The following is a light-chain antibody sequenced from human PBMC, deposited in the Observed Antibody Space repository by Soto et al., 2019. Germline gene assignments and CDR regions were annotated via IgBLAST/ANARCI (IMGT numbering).Light chain of an antibody. Sequence: QSALTQPASVSGSPGQSITISCTGTNSDVGGYNYVSWYQQRPGIAPKLMIYDVSSRPSGVSNRFSGSKSGNTASLTISGLRAEDEAAYYCSSYTSGSTYVVFGGGTQLTVL. CDR2: DVS. CDR1: NSDVGGYNY. V-gene: IGLV2-14*01. CDR3: SSYTSGSTYVV. J-gene: IGLJ2*01.